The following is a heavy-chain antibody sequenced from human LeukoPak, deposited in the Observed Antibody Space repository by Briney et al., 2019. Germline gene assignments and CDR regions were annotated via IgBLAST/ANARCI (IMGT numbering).Heavy chain of an antibody. CDR2: ISGRGDGT. D-gene: IGHD1-20*01. Sequence: GGSLRLSCAASGFTFSSYAMSWVRQAPGKGLEWVSAISGRGDGTYFADSVKGRFTISRDNSKNTLYLQMNSLRAEDTAVYYCAKDSSKYNWNDAGMDVWGQGTTVTVSS. CDR3: AKDSSKYNWNDAGMDV. V-gene: IGHV3-23*01. J-gene: IGHJ6*02. CDR1: GFTFSSYA.